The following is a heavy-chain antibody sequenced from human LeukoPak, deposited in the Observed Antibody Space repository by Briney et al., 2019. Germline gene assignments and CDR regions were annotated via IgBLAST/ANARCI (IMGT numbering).Heavy chain of an antibody. Sequence: GGSLKLSCAASGFTFKNHWMHWLRQAPGKGLVWVSRMNSDGSSTAYAASVKGRFTISRDNAKNTLYLQMNSLRADDTAVYYCASDTVDGALGIDYWGQGTLVTVSS. J-gene: IGHJ4*02. D-gene: IGHD5-12*01. V-gene: IGHV3-74*01. CDR2: MNSDGSST. CDR3: ASDTVDGALGIDY. CDR1: GFTFKNHW.